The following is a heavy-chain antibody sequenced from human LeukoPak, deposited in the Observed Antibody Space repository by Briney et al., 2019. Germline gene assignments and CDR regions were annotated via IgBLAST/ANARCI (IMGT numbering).Heavy chain of an antibody. V-gene: IGHV1-2*02. Sequence: ASVKVSCKASGYTFTGYYMHWVRQAPGQGLEWMGWINPNSGGTNYAQKFQGRVTMTRDTSISTAYMKLSRLRSDDTAVYYCARARTLDTAMTPFDYWGQGTLVTVSS. J-gene: IGHJ4*02. CDR1: GYTFTGYY. CDR3: ARARTLDTAMTPFDY. D-gene: IGHD5-18*01. CDR2: INPNSGGT.